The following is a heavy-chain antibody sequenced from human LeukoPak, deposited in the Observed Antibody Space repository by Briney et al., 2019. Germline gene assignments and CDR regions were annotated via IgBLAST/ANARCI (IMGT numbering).Heavy chain of an antibody. D-gene: IGHD6-6*01. CDR2: IDNDGTNT. V-gene: IGHV3-74*01. J-gene: IGHJ5*02. CDR3: VRDRPHNCFDP. Sequence: GGSLRLSCAASEFTFDDYAMHWVRQAPGKGLVYIAYIDNDGTNTNYADSVKGRFTISRDNAKNTLYLQMNSLRVEVTAVYYCVRDRPHNCFDPWGQGTLVTVSS. CDR1: EFTFDDYA.